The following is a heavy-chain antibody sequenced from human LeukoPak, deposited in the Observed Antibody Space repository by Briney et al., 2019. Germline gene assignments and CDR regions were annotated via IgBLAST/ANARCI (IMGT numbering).Heavy chain of an antibody. CDR3: ARGSSSWYREPVYFDY. CDR2: IYYSGST. D-gene: IGHD6-13*01. V-gene: IGHV4-39*07. Sequence: KPSETLSLTCTVSGGSISSSTYYWGWIRQPPGKGLEWIGSIYYSGSTYYNPSLKSRVTISVDTSKNQFSLKLSSVTAADTAVYYCARGSSSWYREPVYFDYWGQGTLVTVSS. J-gene: IGHJ4*02. CDR1: GGSISSSTYY.